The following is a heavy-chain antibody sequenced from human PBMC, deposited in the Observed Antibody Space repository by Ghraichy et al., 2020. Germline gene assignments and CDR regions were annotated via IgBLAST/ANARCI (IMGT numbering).Heavy chain of an antibody. V-gene: IGHV3-23*01. D-gene: IGHD2-2*01. CDR1: GFTFSSYA. J-gene: IGHJ5*02. CDR2: ISGSGGST. Sequence: GGSLRLSCAASGFTFSSYAMGWVRQAPGKGLEWVSAISGSGGSTYYADSVKGRFTISRDNSKNTLYLQMNILRAEDTAVYYCAKPLGNCSSTSCSEFDPWGQGTLVPVSS. CDR3: AKPLGNCSSTSCSEFDP.